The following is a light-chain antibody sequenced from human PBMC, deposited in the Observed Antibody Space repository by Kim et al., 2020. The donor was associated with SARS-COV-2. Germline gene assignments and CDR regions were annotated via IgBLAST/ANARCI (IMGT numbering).Light chain of an antibody. CDR3: SSYAGSQNLGV. CDR2: DVT. CDR1: SSNVGAYNN. V-gene: IGLV2-8*01. J-gene: IGLJ1*01. Sequence: SGTITCTGTSSNVGAYNNVPWYQHHPGKAPKLIIYDVTKRPSGVPDRFSGSKSGTTAYLTVSGLQAEDEADYYCSSYAGSQNLGVFGTGTKVTFL.